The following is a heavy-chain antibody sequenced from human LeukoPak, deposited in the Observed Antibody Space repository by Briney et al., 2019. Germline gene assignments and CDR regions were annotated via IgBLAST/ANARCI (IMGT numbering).Heavy chain of an antibody. D-gene: IGHD1-26*01. J-gene: IGHJ4*02. V-gene: IGHV3-74*01. CDR2: INGDGTTT. CDR3: ARRWYTGTYYYFDL. Sequence: GGSLRLSCAASGFTLSTHWMHWFRQAPGKGLVWVSRINGDGTTTSYADSVKGRFTISRVNAKSTLYLEMDSLRAEDTAIYYCARRWYTGTYYYFDLWGQGTLVTVSS. CDR1: GFTLSTHW.